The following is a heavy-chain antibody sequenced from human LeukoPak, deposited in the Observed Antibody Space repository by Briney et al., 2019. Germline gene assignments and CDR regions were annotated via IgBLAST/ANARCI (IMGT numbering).Heavy chain of an antibody. V-gene: IGHV4-61*02. D-gene: IGHD3-10*01. CDR2: IYTSGST. CDR1: GGSISSGSYY. J-gene: IGHJ4*02. CDR3: ARGPYYGSGRLDY. Sequence: SETLSLTCTVSGGSISSGSYYWSWIRQPAGKGLEWIGRIYTSGSTNYNPSLKSRVTISVDTSKNQFSLKLSSVTAADTAVYYCARGPYYGSGRLDYWGQGTLVTVSS.